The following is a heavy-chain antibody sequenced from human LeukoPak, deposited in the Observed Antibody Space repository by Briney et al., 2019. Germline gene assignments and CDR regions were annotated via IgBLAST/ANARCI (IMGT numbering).Heavy chain of an antibody. V-gene: IGHV1-2*02. CDR2: INPNSGGT. Sequence: ASVKVSCKASGYTFTGDYMHWVRQAPGQGLEWMGWINPNSGGTNYAQKFQGRVTMTRDTSISTAYMELSRLRSDDTAVYYCARVGSSRGLGAFDIWGQGTMVAVSS. CDR1: GYTFTGDY. J-gene: IGHJ3*02. CDR3: ARVGSSRGLGAFDI. D-gene: IGHD1-26*01.